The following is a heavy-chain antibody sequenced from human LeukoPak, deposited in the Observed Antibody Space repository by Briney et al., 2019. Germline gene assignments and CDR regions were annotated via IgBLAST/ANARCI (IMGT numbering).Heavy chain of an antibody. J-gene: IGHJ4*02. CDR3: ARAYSSGWYGSTDY. Sequence: ASVTVSCKASGYTFIDYYMHWVRQAPGQGLEWMGWIDPKSGGTSYSQKFQDRVAMIRDTSISTAYMELNRLTSKDAAVYYCARAYSSGWYGSTDYWGQGTLVTVSS. CDR1: GYTFIDYY. V-gene: IGHV1-2*02. D-gene: IGHD6-19*01. CDR2: IDPKSGGT.